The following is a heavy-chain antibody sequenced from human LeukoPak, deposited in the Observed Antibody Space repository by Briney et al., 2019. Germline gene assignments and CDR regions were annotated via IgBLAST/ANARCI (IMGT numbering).Heavy chain of an antibody. D-gene: IGHD6-13*01. CDR3: ARLSSSSRSDKTDYYYYCMDV. V-gene: IGHV3-48*04. Sequence: PGGSLRLSCAASGFTFSSYSMNWVRQAPGKGLEWVSYISSSSSTIYYADSVKGRFTISRDNAKNSLYLQMNSLRAEDTAVYYCARLSSSSRSDKTDYYYYCMDVWGKGTTVTVSS. CDR1: GFTFSSYS. CDR2: ISSSSSTI. J-gene: IGHJ6*03.